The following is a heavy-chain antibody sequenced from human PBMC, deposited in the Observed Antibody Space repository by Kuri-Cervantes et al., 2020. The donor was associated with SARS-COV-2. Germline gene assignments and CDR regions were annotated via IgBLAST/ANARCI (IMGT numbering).Heavy chain of an antibody. CDR3: ARDGPAGGIAAAGTQPAEYFQH. CDR2: INPNFGGT. D-gene: IGHD6-13*01. Sequence: ASVKVSCKASGYTFTSYGVSWVRQAPGQGLEWMGWINPNFGGTNYAQEFQGRVTMTRDTSISTAYMNLSSLRAEDTAVYYCARDGPAGGIAAAGTQPAEYFQHWGQGTLVTVSS. CDR1: GYTFTSYG. J-gene: IGHJ1*01. V-gene: IGHV1-2*02.